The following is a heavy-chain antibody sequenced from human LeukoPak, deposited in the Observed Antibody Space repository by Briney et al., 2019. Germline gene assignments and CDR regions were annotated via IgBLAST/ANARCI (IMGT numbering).Heavy chain of an antibody. CDR2: ISAYNGNT. J-gene: IGHJ3*02. D-gene: IGHD6-6*01. V-gene: IGHV1-18*01. CDR3: ARGEYSSSSPDAFDI. Sequence: ASVKVSCKASGYTFTSYGISWVRQPPGQGLEWMGWISAYNGNTNYAQKLQGRVTMTTDTSTSTAYMELRSLRSDDTAVYYCARGEYSSSSPDAFDIWGQGTMVTVSS. CDR1: GYTFTSYG.